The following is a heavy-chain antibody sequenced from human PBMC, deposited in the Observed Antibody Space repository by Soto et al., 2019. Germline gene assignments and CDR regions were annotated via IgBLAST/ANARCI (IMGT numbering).Heavy chain of an antibody. CDR1: GGSFSGYY. J-gene: IGHJ5*02. CDR3: ALGSSGWYGTNWFDP. Sequence: QVQLQQWGAGLLKPSETLSLTCAVYGGSFSGYYWSWIRQPPGKGLEWIGEINHSVSTNYHPSLKSRVTISVDTSKNQFSLKLSSVTAADTAVYYCALGSSGWYGTNWFDPWGQGTLVTVSS. D-gene: IGHD6-19*01. CDR2: INHSVST. V-gene: IGHV4-34*01.